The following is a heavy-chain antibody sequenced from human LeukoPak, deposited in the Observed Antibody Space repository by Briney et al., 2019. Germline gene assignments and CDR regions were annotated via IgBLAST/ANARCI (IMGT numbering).Heavy chain of an antibody. CDR1: GFTFSSYG. Sequence: GSLRLSCAASGFTFSSYGMHWVRQAPGKGLEWVAVIWYDGSNKYHADSVKGRFTISRDNSKNTLYLQMNSLRAEDTAVYYCARDSGSRYSYFDYWGQGTLVTVSS. CDR2: IWYDGSNK. D-gene: IGHD6-13*01. CDR3: ARDSGSRYSYFDY. V-gene: IGHV3-33*01. J-gene: IGHJ4*02.